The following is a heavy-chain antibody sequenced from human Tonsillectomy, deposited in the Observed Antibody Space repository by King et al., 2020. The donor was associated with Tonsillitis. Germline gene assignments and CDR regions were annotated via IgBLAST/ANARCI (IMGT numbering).Heavy chain of an antibody. D-gene: IGHD3-10*01. Sequence: VQLVESGGGLVQPGRSLRLSCAAAGFTFDDYAMHWVRQAPGKGLEWVAGMTWNSGSIVYADYVKGRFTISRDNAKNSLYLQMNSLRADDTALYYCAKAMRERISYYGFDYWGQGTLVTVSS. CDR1: GFTFDDYA. V-gene: IGHV3-9*01. CDR2: MTWNSGSI. J-gene: IGHJ4*02. CDR3: AKAMRERISYYGFDY.